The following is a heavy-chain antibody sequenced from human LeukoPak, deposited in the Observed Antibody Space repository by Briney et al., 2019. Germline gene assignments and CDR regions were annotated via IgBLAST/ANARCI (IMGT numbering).Heavy chain of an antibody. CDR1: GFTFSSYA. CDR3: ARGYCSGGSCYAARWWFDP. Sequence: HTGRSLRLSCAASGFTFSSYAMHWVRQAPGKGLEWVAVISYDGSNKYYADSVKGRFTISRDNSKNTLYLQMNSLRAEDTAVYYCARGYCSGGSCYAARWWFDPWGQGTLVTVSS. CDR2: ISYDGSNK. J-gene: IGHJ5*02. D-gene: IGHD2-15*01. V-gene: IGHV3-30-3*01.